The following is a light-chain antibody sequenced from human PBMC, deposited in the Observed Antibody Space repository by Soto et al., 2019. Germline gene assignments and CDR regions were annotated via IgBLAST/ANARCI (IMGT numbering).Light chain of an antibody. Sequence: QSVLTQPPSASGTPGQRVTISCSGSSSNIGSNYVYWYQQLPGTAPKLLIYRNNQRPSGVPDRFSGSKSGTSASLAISGLRSEDEADYYCAAWDASLSGVVFGGGTKLT. V-gene: IGLV1-47*01. CDR3: AAWDASLSGVV. J-gene: IGLJ2*01. CDR2: RNN. CDR1: SSNIGSNY.